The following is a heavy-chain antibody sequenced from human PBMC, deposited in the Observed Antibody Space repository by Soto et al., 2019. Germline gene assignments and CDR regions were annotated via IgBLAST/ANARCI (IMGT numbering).Heavy chain of an antibody. CDR3: ARATDDSNYVDYYFDY. CDR2: IYSGGNT. V-gene: IGHV3-53*01. J-gene: IGHJ4*02. D-gene: IGHD4-4*01. CDR1: GFTINNNY. Sequence: GSLRLSCAASGFTINNNYMSWVRQAPGRGLEWVSVIYSGGNTYYADSVKGRFTISRDNSKNTLYLQMNSLRAEDTAVYYCARATDDSNYVDYYFDYWGPGTLVTVSS.